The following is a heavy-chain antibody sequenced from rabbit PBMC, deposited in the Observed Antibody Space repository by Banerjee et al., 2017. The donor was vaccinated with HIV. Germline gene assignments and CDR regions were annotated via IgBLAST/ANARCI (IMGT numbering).Heavy chain of an antibody. CDR3: LRDGGAIGVGYGSFNL. CDR2: IATSSGGT. CDR1: GIDFSTYG. Sequence: QEQLVESGGGLVTLGGSLKLSCKASGIDFSTYGISWVRQAPGKGLEWIACIATSSGGTAYASWAKGRFTITRSTSLSTVTLQLTSLTAADTATYFCLRDGGAIGVGYGSFNLWGPGTLVT. V-gene: IGHV1S47*01. J-gene: IGHJ4*01. D-gene: IGHD3-1*01.